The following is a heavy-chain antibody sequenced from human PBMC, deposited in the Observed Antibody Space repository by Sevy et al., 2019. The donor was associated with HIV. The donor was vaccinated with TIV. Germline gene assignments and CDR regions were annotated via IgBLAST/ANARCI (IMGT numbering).Heavy chain of an antibody. V-gene: IGHV4-34*01. J-gene: IGHJ4*02. D-gene: IGHD6-13*01. CDR3: ARGHVLAAAGRIDY. CDR1: GGSFSGYY. CDR2: INHSGST. Sequence: LPETLSLTCAVYGGSFSGYYWSWIRQPPGKGLEWIGEINHSGSTNYNPSLKSRVTISVDTSKNQFSLKLSSVTAADTAVYYCARGHVLAAAGRIDYWGQGTLVTVSS.